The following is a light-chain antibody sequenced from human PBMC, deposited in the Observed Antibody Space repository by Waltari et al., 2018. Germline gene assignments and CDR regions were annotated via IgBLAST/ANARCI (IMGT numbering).Light chain of an antibody. V-gene: IGKV3-15*01. CDR3: QQYTNWPLT. CDR1: QSVNSN. J-gene: IGKJ4*01. Sequence: ETVLRQSPATLSVSPGERATLSCRASQSVNSNLAWYQQIPGQAHRLLIFDTSTRATGIPARFSGSGSGTEFTLTISSLQSEDFAIYYCQQYTNWPLTFGGGTKVELK. CDR2: DTS.